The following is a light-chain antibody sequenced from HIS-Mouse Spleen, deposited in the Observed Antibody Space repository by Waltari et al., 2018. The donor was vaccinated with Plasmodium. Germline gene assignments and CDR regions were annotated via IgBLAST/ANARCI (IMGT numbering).Light chain of an antibody. CDR1: SSDVGSYNL. CDR2: EGS. Sequence: QSALTQPASVSGSPGQSITISCTGTSSDVGSYNLVSWYQQHPGKAPKLLIYEGSKRPAGVSNLFSGSQSGNTASRTISGLQAEDEADYYCCSYAGSSTVVFGGGTKLTVL. CDR3: CSYAGSSTVV. V-gene: IGLV2-23*01. J-gene: IGLJ2*01.